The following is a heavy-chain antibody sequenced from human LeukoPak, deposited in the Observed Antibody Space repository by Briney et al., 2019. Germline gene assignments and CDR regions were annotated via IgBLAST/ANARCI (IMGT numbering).Heavy chain of an antibody. Sequence: GGSLRLSCAASGFTVSGYYMSWSRQPPANCLEWVAYITSSGDDIYYADSVKGRFTISRDNAKHALFLRMSCLRGEDTATYYCASDMVATSGDFWRRGPLVSVSS. CDR2: ITSSGDDI. CDR3: ASDMVATSGDF. CDR1: GFTVSGYY. D-gene: IGHD5-12*01. V-gene: IGHV3-11*01. J-gene: IGHJ4*02.